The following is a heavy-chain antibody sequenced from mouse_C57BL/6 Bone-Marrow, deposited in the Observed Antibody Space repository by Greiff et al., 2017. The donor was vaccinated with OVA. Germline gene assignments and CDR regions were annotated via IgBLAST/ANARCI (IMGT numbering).Heavy chain of an antibody. J-gene: IGHJ4*01. CDR2: ISSGSSTI. CDR1: GFTFSDYG. Sequence: DVHLVESGGGLVKPGGSLKLSCAASGFTFSDYGMHWVRQAPEKGLEWVAYISSGSSTIYYADTVKGRFTISRDNAKNTLFLQMASLRSEDTAMYYCARPRDYYGSSCFYAMDYWGQGTSVTVSS. D-gene: IGHD1-1*01. CDR3: ARPRDYYGSSCFYAMDY. V-gene: IGHV5-17*01.